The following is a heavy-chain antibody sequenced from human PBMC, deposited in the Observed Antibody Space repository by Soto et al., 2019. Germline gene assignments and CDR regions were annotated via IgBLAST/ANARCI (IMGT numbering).Heavy chain of an antibody. CDR1: GYTFTRSG. CDR3: AREGVAPYYYYGMDV. J-gene: IGHJ6*02. Sequence: GASVKVSCKASGYTFTRSGISWVRQAPGQGLEWMGWISTYNGDTNYAQTFQGRVTMTTDTSTSTVHMEVRSLRSDDTAVYYCAREGVAPYYYYGMDVWGQGNHGHR. D-gene: IGHD5-12*01. CDR2: ISTYNGDT. V-gene: IGHV1-18*01.